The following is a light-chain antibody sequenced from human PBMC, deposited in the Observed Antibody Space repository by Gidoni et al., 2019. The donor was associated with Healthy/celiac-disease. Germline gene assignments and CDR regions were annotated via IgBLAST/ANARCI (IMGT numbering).Light chain of an antibody. CDR2: WES. Sequence: DIVLTQSPDSLAVSLGERATINFKSSQSVLYSSNNKNYLAWYQQKQGQTPKLLIYWESTRESGVPERFSGSGSGTDFTLTISSLQAEEVAVYYCQQYYSTPLTFGGGTKVEIK. V-gene: IGKV4-1*01. CDR3: QQYYSTPLT. J-gene: IGKJ4*01. CDR1: QSVLYSSNNKNY.